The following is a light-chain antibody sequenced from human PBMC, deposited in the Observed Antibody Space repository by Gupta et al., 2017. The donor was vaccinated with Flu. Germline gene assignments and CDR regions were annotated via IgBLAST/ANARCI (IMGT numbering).Light chain of an antibody. Sequence: WYQHLPGTAPRLLIYNDNQRPSGVPDRFSGSKSGTSASLAIGGLQSEDEADYYCAAWDDSLTSLSADGSLTGLWVFGGGTKLSVL. J-gene: IGLJ3*02. V-gene: IGLV1-44*01. CDR2: NDN. CDR3: AAWDDSLTSLSADGSLTGLWV.